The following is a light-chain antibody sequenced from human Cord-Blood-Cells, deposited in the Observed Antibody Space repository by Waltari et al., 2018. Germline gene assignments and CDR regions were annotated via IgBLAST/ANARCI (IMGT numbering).Light chain of an antibody. J-gene: IGKJ2*03. V-gene: IGKV1-39*01. CDR1: QSISSY. CDR2: AAS. Sequence: DIQMTQSPSSLSASVVDRVTITCRASQSISSYLNWYQQKPGKAPKLLIYAASSLQSGVPSRFSGSGSGTDFTLTISSLQPEDFATYYCQHSYSTPQSFGQGTKLEIK. CDR3: QHSYSTPQS.